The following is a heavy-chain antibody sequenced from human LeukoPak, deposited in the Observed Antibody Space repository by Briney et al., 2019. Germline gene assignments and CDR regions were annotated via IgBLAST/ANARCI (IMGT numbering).Heavy chain of an antibody. Sequence: PGGSLRLSCAASGFTLSSNYMSWVRQAPGKGLEWVSVIYSGGSTYYADSVKGRFTISRDNSKNTLYLQMNSLRAEDTAVYYCARDRGGNYWSGFDIWGQGTMVTVSS. CDR3: ARDRGGNYWSGFDI. J-gene: IGHJ3*02. CDR2: IYSGGST. D-gene: IGHD1-26*01. CDR1: GFTLSSNY. V-gene: IGHV3-53*01.